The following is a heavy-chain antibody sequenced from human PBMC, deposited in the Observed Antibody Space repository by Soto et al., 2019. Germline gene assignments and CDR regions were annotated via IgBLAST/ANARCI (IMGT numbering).Heavy chain of an antibody. J-gene: IGHJ6*02. CDR2: ISGSGGST. D-gene: IGHD3-10*01. V-gene: IGHV3-23*01. Sequence: PGGSLRLSCAASGFTFSSYAMSWVRQAPGKGLEWVSAISGSGGSTYYADSVKGRFTISRDNSKNTLYLQMNSLRAEDTAVYYCAKVLLWFGKPAYYYGMDFWGQGTTVTVSS. CDR1: GFTFSSYA. CDR3: AKVLLWFGKPAYYYGMDF.